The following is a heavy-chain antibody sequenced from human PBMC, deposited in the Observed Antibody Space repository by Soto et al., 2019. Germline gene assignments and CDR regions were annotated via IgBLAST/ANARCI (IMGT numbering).Heavy chain of an antibody. D-gene: IGHD6-13*01. CDR3: VRQKTSNWFFDY. V-gene: IGHV4-30-4*01. CDR1: GGSISSGDYY. CDR2: IYYSGST. J-gene: IGHJ4*02. Sequence: SETLSLTCTVSGGSISSGDYYWSWIRQPPGKGLEYIGYIYYSGSTYDNPSLQSRVTISIDTSKNQFSLKLSSVTAADTAVYYCVRQKTSNWFFDYWGQGTLVTVS.